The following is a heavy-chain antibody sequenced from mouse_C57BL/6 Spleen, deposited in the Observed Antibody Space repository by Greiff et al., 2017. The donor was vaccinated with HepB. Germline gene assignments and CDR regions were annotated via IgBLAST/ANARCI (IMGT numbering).Heavy chain of an antibody. CDR3: ATGGYAMDY. CDR1: GYTFTSYW. Sequence: QVQLKQSGAELVMPGASVKLSCKASGYTFTSYWMHWVKQRPGQGLEWIGEIDPSDSYTNYNQKFKGKSTLTVDKSSSTAYMQLSSLTSEDSAVYYCATGGYAMDYWGQGTSVTVSS. CDR2: IDPSDSYT. J-gene: IGHJ4*01. V-gene: IGHV1-69*01.